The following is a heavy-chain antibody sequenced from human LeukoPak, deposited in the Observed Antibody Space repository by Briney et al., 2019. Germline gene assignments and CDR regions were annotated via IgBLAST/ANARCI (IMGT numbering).Heavy chain of an antibody. Sequence: QPGGSLRLSCAASGLTFSTYAMSWVRQAPGKGLEWVSTLSGSDVSTYYADSVKGRFTTSRDNSKNTLYLQMNSLRAEDTAVYYCARAWFDNDGWYRMDVWGKGTTVTVSS. CDR2: LSGSDVST. CDR3: ARAWFDNDGWYRMDV. J-gene: IGHJ6*04. CDR1: GLTFSTYA. V-gene: IGHV3-23*01. D-gene: IGHD6-19*01.